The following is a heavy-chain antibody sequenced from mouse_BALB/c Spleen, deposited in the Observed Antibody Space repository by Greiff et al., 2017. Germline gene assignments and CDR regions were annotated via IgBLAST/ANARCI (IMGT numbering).Heavy chain of an antibody. CDR1: GFTFSSFG. CDR3: ARSDLPYFDY. Sequence: EVHLVESGGGLVQPGGSRKLSCAASGFTFSSFGMHWVRQAPEKGLEWVAYISSGSSTIYYADTVKGRFTISRDNPKNTLFLQMTSLRSEDTAMYYCARSDLPYFDYWGQGTTLTVSS. J-gene: IGHJ2*01. CDR2: ISSGSSTI. D-gene: IGHD2-1*01. V-gene: IGHV5-17*02.